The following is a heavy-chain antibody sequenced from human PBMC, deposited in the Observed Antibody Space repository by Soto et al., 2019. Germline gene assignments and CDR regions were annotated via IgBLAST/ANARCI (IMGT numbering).Heavy chain of an antibody. J-gene: IGHJ6*04. D-gene: IGHD6-13*01. CDR2: ISGSGDST. V-gene: IGHV3-23*01. CDR3: AKDLVNSRAAGPGVDG. CDR1: GFTFSSYD. Sequence: GGSLRLACAASGFTFSSYDMSWVRQAPGKGLEWVSTISGSGDSTYYADSVKGRFTISRDNSKNTLSLQMNSLGAEDTAVYYCAKDLVNSRAAGPGVDGWGKGTTVTVSS.